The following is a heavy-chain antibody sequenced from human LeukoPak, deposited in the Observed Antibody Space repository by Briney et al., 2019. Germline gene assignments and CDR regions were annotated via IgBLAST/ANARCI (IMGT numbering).Heavy chain of an antibody. CDR1: GGSISSFY. V-gene: IGHV4-59*01. CDR2: IYYSGDT. Sequence: SETLSLTCTVSGGSISSFYWSWIRQPPGKGLEWIGCIYYSGDTNYNPSLKSRVTISVDTSKNQFSLRLSSVTAVDTAVYYCARVAYSSSWYRFDPWGQGTLVTVSS. J-gene: IGHJ5*02. D-gene: IGHD6-13*01. CDR3: ARVAYSSSWYRFDP.